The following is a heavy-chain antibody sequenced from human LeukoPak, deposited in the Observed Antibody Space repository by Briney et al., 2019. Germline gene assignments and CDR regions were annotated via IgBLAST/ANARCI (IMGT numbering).Heavy chain of an antibody. Sequence: GGSLRLSCAASGFALSSHWMIWVRQVPGRGPEWVANVNRDGSETYYLDSVKGRFTISKDNAKNSLYLQMNSLRAEDTALYHCARNNGMDVWGQGTTVIVSS. CDR1: GFALSSHW. V-gene: IGHV3-7*03. J-gene: IGHJ6*02. CDR2: VNRDGSET. CDR3: ARNNGMDV.